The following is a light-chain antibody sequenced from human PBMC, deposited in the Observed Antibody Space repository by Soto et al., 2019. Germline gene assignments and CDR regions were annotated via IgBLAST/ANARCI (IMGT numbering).Light chain of an antibody. Sequence: EIVMTQSPATLSVSPGERATLSCRASQSISTSLAWYQHKPGQAPRLLIYDTSTRATGIPARFSGSGSGTDFTLTISSLEPEDFAVYYCQQRRNWQVTFGQGTRMEIK. CDR3: QQRRNWQVT. CDR1: QSISTS. J-gene: IGKJ5*01. V-gene: IGKV3D-11*02. CDR2: DTS.